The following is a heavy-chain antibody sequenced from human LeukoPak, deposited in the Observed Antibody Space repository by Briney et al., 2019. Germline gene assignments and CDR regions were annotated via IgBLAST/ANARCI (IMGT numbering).Heavy chain of an antibody. CDR1: GFTFSSYG. V-gene: IGHV3-30*03. D-gene: IGHD3-22*01. J-gene: IGHJ3*02. CDR2: ISYDGSNK. CDR3: ARYDYYDFDAFDI. Sequence: GGSLRLSCAASGFTFSSYGMHWVRQAPGKGLEWVAVISYDGSNKYYADSVKGRFTISRDNSKNTLYLQMNSLRAEDTAVYYCARYDYYDFDAFDIWGQGTMVTVSS.